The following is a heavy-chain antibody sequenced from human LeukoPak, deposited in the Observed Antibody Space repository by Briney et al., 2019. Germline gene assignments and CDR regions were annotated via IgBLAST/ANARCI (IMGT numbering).Heavy chain of an antibody. D-gene: IGHD3-22*01. V-gene: IGHV1-2*02. CDR1: GYTFTGYY. Sequence: ASVKVSCKASGYTFTGYYMHWVRQAPGQGLEWMGWINPNSGGTNYAQKFQGRVTMTRDTSISTAYMELSRLRSDDTAVYYCARDLNYGSSGYPILCYDYWGQGTLVTVSS. J-gene: IGHJ4*02. CDR2: INPNSGGT. CDR3: ARDLNYGSSGYPILCYDY.